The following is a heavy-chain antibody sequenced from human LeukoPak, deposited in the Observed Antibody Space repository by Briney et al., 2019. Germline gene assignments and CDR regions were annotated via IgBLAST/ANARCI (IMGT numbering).Heavy chain of an antibody. Sequence: SVKVSCKASGGTFSSYAISWVRQAPGQGLEWMGGIIPIFGTASYAQKFQGRVTITTDESTSTAYMELSSLRSEDTAVYYCARTSAGPYSYGPVQFDPWGQGTLVTVSS. J-gene: IGHJ5*02. CDR2: IIPIFGTA. CDR3: ARTSAGPYSYGPVQFDP. CDR1: GGTFSSYA. V-gene: IGHV1-69*05. D-gene: IGHD5-18*01.